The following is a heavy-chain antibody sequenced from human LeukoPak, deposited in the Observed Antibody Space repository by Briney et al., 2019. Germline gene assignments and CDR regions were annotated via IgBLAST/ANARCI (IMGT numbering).Heavy chain of an antibody. CDR3: ARVPARAAAGYFDY. Sequence: SETLSLTCTVSGGSISSGSYYWSWIRQPAGKGLEWIGRIYTSGSTNYNPSLKSRVTISVDTSKNQFSLKLSSVTAADTAVCYCARVPARAAAGYFDYWGQGTLVTVSS. CDR2: IYTSGST. J-gene: IGHJ4*02. D-gene: IGHD6-13*01. CDR1: GGSISSGSYY. V-gene: IGHV4-61*02.